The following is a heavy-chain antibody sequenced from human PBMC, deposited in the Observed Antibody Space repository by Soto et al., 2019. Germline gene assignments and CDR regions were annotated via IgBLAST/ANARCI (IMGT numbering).Heavy chain of an antibody. CDR2: IYYSGST. Sequence: SETLSLTCTVSGGSISSGGYYWSWIRQHPGKGLEWIGYIYYSGSTYYNPSLKSRVTISVDTSKNQFSLKLSSVTAADTAVYYCARDSAGELGAFDIWGQGTMVTVSS. D-gene: IGHD1-26*01. V-gene: IGHV4-31*03. CDR3: ARDSAGELGAFDI. J-gene: IGHJ3*02. CDR1: GGSISSGGYY.